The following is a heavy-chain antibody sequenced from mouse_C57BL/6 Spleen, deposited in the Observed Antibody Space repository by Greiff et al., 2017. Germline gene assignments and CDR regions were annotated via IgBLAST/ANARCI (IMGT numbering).Heavy chain of an antibody. V-gene: IGHV5-4*01. J-gene: IGHJ2*01. CDR2: ISDGGSYT. D-gene: IGHD2-3*01. CDR1: GFTFSSYA. CDR3: ARDGDGYLYYFDY. Sequence: EVQGVESGGGLVKPGGSLKLSCAASGFTFSSYAMSWVRQTPEKRLEWVATISDGGSYTYYPDNVKGRFTISRDNAKNNLYLQMSHLKSEDTAMYYCARDGDGYLYYFDYWGQGTTLTVSS.